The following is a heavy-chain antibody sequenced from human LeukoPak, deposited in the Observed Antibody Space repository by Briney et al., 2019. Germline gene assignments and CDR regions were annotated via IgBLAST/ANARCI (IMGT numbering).Heavy chain of an antibody. D-gene: IGHD3-10*01. Sequence: PGGSLRLSCAASGFTFSSHNMNWARQAPGKGLEWVSSICSSSIYIYYADSVKGRFTISRDNAKNSLYLQMNSLRAGDTAVYYCGRGFGRGVTGSFDQWGQGTLVTVSS. CDR2: ICSSSIYI. V-gene: IGHV3-21*01. J-gene: IGHJ4*02. CDR1: GFTFSSHN. CDR3: GRGFGRGVTGSFDQ.